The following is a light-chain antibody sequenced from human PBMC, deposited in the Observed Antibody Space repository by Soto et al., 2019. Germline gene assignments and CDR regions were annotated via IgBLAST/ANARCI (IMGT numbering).Light chain of an antibody. J-gene: IGKJ1*01. CDR3: QQYNNLPRT. CDR1: QSVSSN. V-gene: IGKV3-15*01. CDR2: GAS. Sequence: EIVMTQSPATLSVSPWERATLSCRASQSVSSNLAWYQQKPGQAPRLLIYGASTRATGIPARFSGSGSGKEFTLTISSIESKDFAVYYCQQYNNLPRTFGQGTKVDIK.